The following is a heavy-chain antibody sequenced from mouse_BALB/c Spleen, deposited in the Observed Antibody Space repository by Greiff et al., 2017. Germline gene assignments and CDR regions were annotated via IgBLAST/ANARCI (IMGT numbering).Heavy chain of an antibody. Sequence: QVQLQQPGAEFVKPGASVKLSCKASGYTFTSYWMHCVKQRPGQGLEWIGEIDPSDSYTNYNQKFKGKATLTVDKSSSTAYMQLSSLTSEDSAVYYCARWGLRAWFAYWGQGTLVTVSA. CDR3: ARWGLRAWFAY. V-gene: IGHV1-69*02. CDR2: IDPSDSYT. D-gene: IGHD2-4*01. CDR1: GYTFTSYW. J-gene: IGHJ3*01.